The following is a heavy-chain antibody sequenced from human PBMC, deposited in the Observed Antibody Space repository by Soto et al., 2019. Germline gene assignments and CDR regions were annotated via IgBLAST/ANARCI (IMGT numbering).Heavy chain of an antibody. CDR1: GYTFTSYG. J-gene: IGHJ6*04. D-gene: IGHD1-7*01. Sequence: ASVKVSCKASGYTFTSYGISWVRQAPGQGLEWMGWISAYNGNTNYAQKLQGRVTMTTDTSTSTAYMELRSLRSDDTAVYYCARNHLGTPPWGRDVWGKGTTVTVPS. V-gene: IGHV1-18*01. CDR2: ISAYNGNT. CDR3: ARNHLGTPPWGRDV.